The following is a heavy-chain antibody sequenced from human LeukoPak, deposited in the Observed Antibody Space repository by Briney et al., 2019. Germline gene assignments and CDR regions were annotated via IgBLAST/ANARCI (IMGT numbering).Heavy chain of an antibody. CDR3: VRLEGSGSYYPFDP. CDR2: IYYSGST. D-gene: IGHD3-10*01. J-gene: IGHJ5*02. CDR1: GGSISSYY. Sequence: PSETVSLTCTVSGGSISSYYWSWIRQPPGKGLERIGYIYYSGSTNYNPSLKSRVTISVDTSKNQFSLNLSSVTAADTAVYYCVRLEGSGSYYPFDPWGQGTLVTVSS. V-gene: IGHV4-59*08.